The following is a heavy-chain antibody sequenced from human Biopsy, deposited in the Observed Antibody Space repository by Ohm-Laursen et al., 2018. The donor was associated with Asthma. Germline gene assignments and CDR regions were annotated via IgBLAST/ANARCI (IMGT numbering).Heavy chain of an antibody. D-gene: IGHD2-21*01. J-gene: IGHJ6*02. CDR3: ARAGESDLVGGLDV. CDR2: IAWDGINS. V-gene: IGHV3-30*03. Sequence: SLRLSCAASGFTFSTYGMHWVRQAPGKGLEWVAFIAWDGINSYYVDSVKGRFTISRDNSRNTLYLQKNSLRADDTAVYYCARAGESDLVGGLDVWGQGTTVIVS. CDR1: GFTFSTYG.